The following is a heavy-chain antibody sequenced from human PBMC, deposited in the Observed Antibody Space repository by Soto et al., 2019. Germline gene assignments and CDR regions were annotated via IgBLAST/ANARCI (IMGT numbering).Heavy chain of an antibody. CDR2: INPNSGGT. CDR1: GYTFTGYY. J-gene: IGHJ6*02. D-gene: IGHD6-13*01. Sequence: ASVKVSCKASGYTFTGYYMHWVRQAPGQGLEWMGWINPNSGGTNYAQKFQGWVTMTRDTSISTAYMELSRLRSDDTAVYYCARVGSSSWHRKGYYYGMDVWGQGTTVTVS. CDR3: ARVGSSSWHRKGYYYGMDV. V-gene: IGHV1-2*04.